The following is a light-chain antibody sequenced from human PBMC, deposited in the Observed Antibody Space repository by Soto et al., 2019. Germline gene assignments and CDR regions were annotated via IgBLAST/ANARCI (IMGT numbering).Light chain of an antibody. V-gene: IGLV2-14*01. J-gene: IGLJ2*01. Sequence: QSVLTQPASVSGSPGQSIAISCTGNNSDVGGYNYVSWYQQHPGKAPKLMIYDVTNRHSGVSNRFSGSKSGNTASLTISGLQAEDEADYYFSSYTTSSTLVFGGGTKLTVL. CDR3: SSYTTSSTLV. CDR1: NSDVGGYNY. CDR2: DVT.